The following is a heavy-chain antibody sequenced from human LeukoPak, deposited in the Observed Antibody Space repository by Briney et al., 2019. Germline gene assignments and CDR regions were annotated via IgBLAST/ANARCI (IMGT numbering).Heavy chain of an antibody. CDR1: GGSISGGGYS. D-gene: IGHD2-15*01. J-gene: IGHJ5*02. CDR3: ARGREDPVKENWFDP. V-gene: IGHV4-30-2*01. Sequence: SGTLSLTWAVAGGSISGGGYSWGWIRQPPGKGLEWIAYIYHRGSTYYNPSLKSRVTISVHRSKNQFSLKLSSVTAADTALYFCARGREDPVKENWFDPWGQGNLATVSS. CDR2: IYHRGST.